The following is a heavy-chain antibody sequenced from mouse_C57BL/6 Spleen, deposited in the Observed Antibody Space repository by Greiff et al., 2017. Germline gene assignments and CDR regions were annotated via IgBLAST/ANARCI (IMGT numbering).Heavy chain of an antibody. D-gene: IGHD2-4*01. Sequence: QVQLKESGPELVKPGASVKISCKASGYAFSSSWMNWVKQRPGKGLEWIGRIYPGDGDTNYNGKFKGKATLTADKSSSTAYMQLSSLTSEDSAVYFCARRDYYDYDVDFDVWGTGTTVTVSS. J-gene: IGHJ1*03. V-gene: IGHV1-82*01. CDR1: GYAFSSSW. CDR2: IYPGDGDT. CDR3: ARRDYYDYDVDFDV.